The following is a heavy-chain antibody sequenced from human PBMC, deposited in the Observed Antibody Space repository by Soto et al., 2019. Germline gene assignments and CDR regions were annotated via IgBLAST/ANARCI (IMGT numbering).Heavy chain of an antibody. CDR2: IIPVFGTA. J-gene: IGHJ6*02. Sequence: QVQLVQSGAEVKKAGSSVKVSCKVSGGTFSSYFINWVRQARGQGLEWVGGIIPVFGTASYAEKFQGRVTITADESTSTAYLELSSLRPDDTAVYYCARETPSAAAAYYYYGLDVWGQGTTVTVPS. V-gene: IGHV1-69*01. D-gene: IGHD6-13*01. CDR1: GGTFSSYF. CDR3: ARETPSAAAAYYYYGLDV.